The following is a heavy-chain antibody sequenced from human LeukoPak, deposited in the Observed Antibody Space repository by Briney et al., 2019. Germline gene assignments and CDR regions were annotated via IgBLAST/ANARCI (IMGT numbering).Heavy chain of an antibody. J-gene: IGHJ6*03. Sequence: SETLSLTCAVSGYSISSGYYWGWIRQPPGKGLEWIGSIYHSGSTYYNPSLKSRVTISVDTSKNQFSLKLSSVTAADTAVYYSASNLQTDYGLDYYYMDVWGKGTTVTVSS. CDR2: IYHSGST. CDR3: ASNLQTDYGLDYYYMDV. D-gene: IGHD4-17*01. CDR1: GYSISSGYY. V-gene: IGHV4-38-2*01.